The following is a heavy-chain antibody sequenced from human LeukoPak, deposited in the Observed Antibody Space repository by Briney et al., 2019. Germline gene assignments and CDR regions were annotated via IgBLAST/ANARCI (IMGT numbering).Heavy chain of an antibody. Sequence: GGSLRLSCAASGFTFTNYAMSWVRQAPGKGLEWVSAISGSGGTTYYADSVKGRFTISRDNAKNSLYLQMNSLRAEDTAVYYCAELGITMIGGVWGKGTTVTISS. CDR2: ISGSGGTT. J-gene: IGHJ6*04. V-gene: IGHV3-23*01. CDR3: AELGITMIGGV. D-gene: IGHD3-10*02. CDR1: GFTFTNYA.